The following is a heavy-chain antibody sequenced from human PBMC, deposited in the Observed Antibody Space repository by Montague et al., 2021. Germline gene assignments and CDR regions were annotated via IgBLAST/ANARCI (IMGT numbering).Heavy chain of an antibody. D-gene: IGHD1-26*01. J-gene: IGHJ4*02. CDR3: ARDFRVGTYFDY. V-gene: IGHV3-33*08. CDR2: VGHDGNYE. CDR1: GFTFSSYW. Sequence: SLRLSCAASGFTFSSYWMHWVRQAPGKGLEWVAVVGHDGNYEKYADSVRGRFIVSRDNSRTTLYLQLNSLRAEDTAVYYCARDFRVGTYFDYLGQGTLVTVSS.